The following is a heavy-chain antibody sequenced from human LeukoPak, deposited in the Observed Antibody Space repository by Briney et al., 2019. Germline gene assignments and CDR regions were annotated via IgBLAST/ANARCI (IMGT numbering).Heavy chain of an antibody. CDR2: IRYDGSNK. J-gene: IGHJ4*02. Sequence: GGSLRLSCAASGFTFTNYGMHWVRQAPGKGLKWVAFIRYDGSNKYYADSVKGRFTISRDNSENTLYLQMKSLKTEDTAVYYCARDCSSTSCYNYRGQGTLVTVSS. D-gene: IGHD2-2*02. V-gene: IGHV3-30*02. CDR3: ARDCSSTSCYNY. CDR1: GFTFTNYG.